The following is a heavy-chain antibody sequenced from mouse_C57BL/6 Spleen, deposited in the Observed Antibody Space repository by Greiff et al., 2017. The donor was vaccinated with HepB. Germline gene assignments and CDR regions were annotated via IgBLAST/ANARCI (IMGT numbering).Heavy chain of an antibody. V-gene: IGHV1-42*01. CDR3: ARNKAAQATGAMDY. J-gene: IGHJ4*01. CDR2: INPSTGGT. D-gene: IGHD3-2*02. Sequence: EVQLQQSGPELVKPGASVKISCKASGYSFTGYYMNWVKQSPEKSLEWIGEINPSTGGTTYNQKFKAKATLTVDKSSSTAYMQLKSLTSEDSAVYYCARNKAAQATGAMDYWGQGTSVTVSS. CDR1: GYSFTGYY.